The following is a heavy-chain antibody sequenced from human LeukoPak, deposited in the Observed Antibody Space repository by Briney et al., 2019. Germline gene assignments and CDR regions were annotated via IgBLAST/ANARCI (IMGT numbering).Heavy chain of an antibody. CDR3: AREGYYDSSGPYYFDY. D-gene: IGHD3-22*01. V-gene: IGHV1-46*01. J-gene: IGHJ4*02. CDR2: INPSGGST. CDR1: GYTLTGYY. Sequence: GASVKVSCKASGYTLTGYYMHWVRQAPGQGLEWMGWINPSGGSTSYAQKFQGRVTMTRDMSTSTVYMELSSLRSEDTAVYYCAREGYYDSSGPYYFDYWGQGTLVTVSS.